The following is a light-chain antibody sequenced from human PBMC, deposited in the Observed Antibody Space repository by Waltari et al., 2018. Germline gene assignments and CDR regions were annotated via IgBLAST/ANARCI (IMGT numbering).Light chain of an antibody. CDR1: SGNIATNY. CDR2: EDT. V-gene: IGLV6-57*03. CDR3: QSYDLNSRVV. Sequence: FILTQPHSVSESPGKTVTISCTPSSGNIATNYAQWYPQRPGGAPPTVIYEDTQRPSEVPDRFSGSIDSSSNSAFLTISGLITEDEADYYCQSYDLNSRVVFGGRTKLTVL. J-gene: IGLJ2*01.